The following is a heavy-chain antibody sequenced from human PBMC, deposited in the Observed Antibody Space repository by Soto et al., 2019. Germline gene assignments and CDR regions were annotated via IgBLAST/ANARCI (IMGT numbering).Heavy chain of an antibody. V-gene: IGHV4-31*03. D-gene: IGHD3-9*01. CDR3: ARGVRYFDWSSWFDP. CDR2: IYYSGST. Sequence: SETLSLTCTVSGGSISSGGYYWSWIRQHPGKGLEWIGYIYYSGSTYYNPSLKSRVTISVDTSKNQFSLKLSSVTAADTAVYYCARGVRYFDWSSWFDPWGQGTLVTVSS. J-gene: IGHJ5*02. CDR1: GGSISSGGYY.